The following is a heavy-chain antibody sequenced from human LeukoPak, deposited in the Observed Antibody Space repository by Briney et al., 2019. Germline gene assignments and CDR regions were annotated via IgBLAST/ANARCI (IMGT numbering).Heavy chain of an antibody. CDR1: GYTFTSYD. V-gene: IGHV1-8*01. D-gene: IGHD3-3*01. Sequence: ASVKVSCKASGYTFTSYDINWVRQATGQGLEWMGWMNPNSGNTGYAQKFQGRVTMTRNTSISTAYMELSSLRSEDTAVYYCARGSDVVVVRLLEWFQKNYYYYGMDVWGQGTLVTVSS. J-gene: IGHJ6*02. CDR3: ARGSDVVVVRLLEWFQKNYYYYGMDV. CDR2: MNPNSGNT.